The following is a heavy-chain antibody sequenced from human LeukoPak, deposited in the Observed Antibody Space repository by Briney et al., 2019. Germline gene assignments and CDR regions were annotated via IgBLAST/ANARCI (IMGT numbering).Heavy chain of an antibody. CDR3: AKTTAGYSSGRYPGWPVDY. CDR1: GFTFSYYA. CDR2: ISDSGSTT. V-gene: IGHV3-23*01. D-gene: IGHD6-19*01. J-gene: IGHJ4*02. Sequence: GGSLRLSCAASGFTFSYYAITWVRQAPGKGLEWVSGISDSGSTTSYADSVKGRFSISRDNSRNTVFLQMHSLRAEDTALYYCAKTTAGYSSGRYPGWPVDYWGQGTLVTVSS.